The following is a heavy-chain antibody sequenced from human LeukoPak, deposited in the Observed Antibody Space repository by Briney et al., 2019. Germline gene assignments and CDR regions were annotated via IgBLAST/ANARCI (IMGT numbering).Heavy chain of an antibody. D-gene: IGHD3-10*01. Sequence: PGGSLRLSCEASGFTFSNYNMNWVRQAPGQRLEWVSSITSSSSYIYYADSVKGRFTISRDNAKNSLYLQMDSLRVEDTAVYYCARDLSRSFSMIRGLIQHREFDFWGRGTLVTVSS. CDR1: GFTFSNYN. J-gene: IGHJ4*02. CDR3: ARDLSRSFSMIRGLIQHREFDF. V-gene: IGHV3-21*06. CDR2: ITSSSSYI.